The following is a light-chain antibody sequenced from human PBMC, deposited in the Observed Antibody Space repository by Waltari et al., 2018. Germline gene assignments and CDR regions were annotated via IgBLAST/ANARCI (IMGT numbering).Light chain of an antibody. Sequence: ETVMTQSPATLSVSPGGRATLSCRASQSLGTNLAWYQQKPGQAPTLLIYGASSRATGVQARFSGSGSGTDFTLTISSRQSEDFVVYYCQQYNNWPLYTFGQGTKLEI. CDR2: GAS. CDR1: QSLGTN. CDR3: QQYNNWPLYT. J-gene: IGKJ2*01. V-gene: IGKV3-15*01.